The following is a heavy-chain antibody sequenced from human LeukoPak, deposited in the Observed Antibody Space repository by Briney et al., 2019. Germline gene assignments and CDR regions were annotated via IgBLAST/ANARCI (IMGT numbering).Heavy chain of an antibody. Sequence: SVKVSCKASGYTFTGYYMHWVRQAPGQGLEWMGGIIPIFGTANYAQKFQGRVTITADKSTSTAYMELSSLRSEDTAVYYCASSNGYSSGWYLPITDYWGQGTLVTVSS. CDR3: ASSNGYSSGWYLPITDY. J-gene: IGHJ4*02. D-gene: IGHD6-19*01. CDR1: GYTFTGYY. CDR2: IIPIFGTA. V-gene: IGHV1-69*06.